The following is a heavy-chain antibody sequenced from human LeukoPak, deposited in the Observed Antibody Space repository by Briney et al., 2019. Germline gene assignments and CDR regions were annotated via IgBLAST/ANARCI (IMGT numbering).Heavy chain of an antibody. CDR1: GGSISSGSYY. J-gene: IGHJ6*03. CDR3: ARDREAIVVVPAALYYYYYMDV. D-gene: IGHD2-2*01. Sequence: SETLSLTCTVSGGSISSGSYYWSWIRQPAGKGLEWIGRIYTSRSTNSTPSLKSRVTVSVDKSKNQFSLKLSSVTAADTAVYYCARDREAIVVVPAALYYYYYMDVWGKGTTVTVSS. V-gene: IGHV4-61*02. CDR2: IYTSRST.